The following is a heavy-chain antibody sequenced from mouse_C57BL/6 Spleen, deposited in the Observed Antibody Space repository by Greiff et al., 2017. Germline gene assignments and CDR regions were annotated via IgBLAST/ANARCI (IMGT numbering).Heavy chain of an antibody. CDR2: ISSGGSYT. CDR1: GFTFSSYG. J-gene: IGHJ2*01. V-gene: IGHV5-6*01. D-gene: IGHD1-1*01. Sequence: EVQVVESGGDLVKPGGSLKLSCAASGFTFSSYGMSWVRQTPDKRLEWVATISSGGSYTYYPDSVKGRFTISRDNAKNTLYLQMSSLKSEDTAMYYCARPHYYGSSYDYWGQGTTLTVSS. CDR3: ARPHYYGSSYDY.